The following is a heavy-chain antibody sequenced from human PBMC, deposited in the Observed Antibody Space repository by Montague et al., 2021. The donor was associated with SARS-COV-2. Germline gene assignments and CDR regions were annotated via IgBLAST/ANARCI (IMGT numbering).Heavy chain of an antibody. V-gene: IGHV4-34*01. Sequence: SETLSLICAVYGGSFGDDHWSWIRQPPGKGLEWIGDIKQSGRTNYNPSLKSRVTISVDTSKNQFSLKVTSLTAADTAVYFCARGHLSVSMIVVVFTSASYYFDYWGQGAQVTVSS. CDR1: GGSFGDDH. J-gene: IGHJ4*02. D-gene: IGHD3-22*01. CDR2: IKQSGRT. CDR3: ARGHLSVSMIVVVFTSASYYFDY.